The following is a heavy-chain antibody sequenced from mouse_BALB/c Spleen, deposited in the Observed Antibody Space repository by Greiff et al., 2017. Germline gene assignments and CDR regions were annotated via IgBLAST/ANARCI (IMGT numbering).Heavy chain of an antibody. CDR1: GFSLTSYG. J-gene: IGHJ4*01. Sequence: VQLQESGPGLVQPSQSLSITCPVSGFSLTSYGVHWVRQSPGKGLEWLGVIWSGGSTDYNAAFISRLSISKDNSKSQVFFKMNSLQANDTAIYYCARANGGAGDYWGQGTAVTVSS. V-gene: IGHV2-2*02. CDR2: IWSGGST. D-gene: IGHD3-3*01. CDR3: ARANGGAGDY.